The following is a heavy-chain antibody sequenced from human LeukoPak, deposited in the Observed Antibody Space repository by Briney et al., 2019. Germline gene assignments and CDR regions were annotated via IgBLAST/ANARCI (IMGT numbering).Heavy chain of an antibody. CDR2: VYTSGST. J-gene: IGHJ6*03. CDR3: AREVPLYYDFWSGYYEGDPYYYYYYMDV. V-gene: IGHV4-4*07. D-gene: IGHD3-3*01. CDR1: GGSISSYY. Sequence: SETLSLTCTVSGGSISSYYWSWIRQPAGKGLEWIGRVYTSGSTNYNPSLKSRVTMSVDTSKNQFSLKLSSVTAADTAVYYCAREVPLYYDFWSGYYEGDPYYYYYYMDVWGKGTTVTVSS.